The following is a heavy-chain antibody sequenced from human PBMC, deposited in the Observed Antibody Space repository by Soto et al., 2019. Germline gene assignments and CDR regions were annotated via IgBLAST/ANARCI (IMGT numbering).Heavy chain of an antibody. CDR2: ISSSSSTI. CDR3: ASVPSRGGDYYYGMDV. Sequence: GWSLRLSCAASGFTFSSYSMNWVRQAPGKGLEWVSYISSSSSTIYYADSVKGRFTISRDNAKNSLYLQMNSLRAEDTAVYYSASVPSRGGDYYYGMDVWGQGTTVTVS. CDR1: GFTFSSYS. D-gene: IGHD3-16*01. V-gene: IGHV3-48*01. J-gene: IGHJ6*02.